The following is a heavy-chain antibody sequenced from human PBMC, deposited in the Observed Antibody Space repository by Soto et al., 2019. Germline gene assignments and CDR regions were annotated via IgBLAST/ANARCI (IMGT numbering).Heavy chain of an antibody. D-gene: IGHD3-3*01. CDR3: AKELGLWSGYLDALDI. Sequence: QVQLVESGGGVVQPGRSRRLSCAASGFIFSNYGMHWVRQAPGKGLEWVAVTSYDGTKKYYGDSVKGRFTISRDNSMNTLYLKMDSLSAEDTAVYYCAKELGLWSGYLDALDIWGQGTMVTVS. J-gene: IGHJ3*02. CDR2: TSYDGTKK. CDR1: GFIFSNYG. V-gene: IGHV3-30*18.